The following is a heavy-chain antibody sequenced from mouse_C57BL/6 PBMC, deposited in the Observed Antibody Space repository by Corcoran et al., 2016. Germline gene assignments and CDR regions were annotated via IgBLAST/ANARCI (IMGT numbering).Heavy chain of an antibody. J-gene: IGHJ4*01. CDR2: INPNNGGT. Sequence: EVQLQQSGPELVKPGASVKISCKPSGYTFTDYYMNWVKQSHGKSLEWIGDINPNNGGTSYNQKYKGKATLTVDKSSSTAYMELRSLTSEDSAVYYCARKNYGSSYDYAMDYWGQGTSVTVSS. CDR1: GYTFTDYY. V-gene: IGHV1-26*01. CDR3: ARKNYGSSYDYAMDY. D-gene: IGHD1-1*01.